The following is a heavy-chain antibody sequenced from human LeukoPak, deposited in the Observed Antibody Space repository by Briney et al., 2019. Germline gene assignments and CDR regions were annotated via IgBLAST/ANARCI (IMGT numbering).Heavy chain of an antibody. J-gene: IGHJ4*02. CDR3: ARRQYSKYYFDY. CDR2: IDPSDSYT. Sequence: GESLKISCKGSGYSFTSYWISWVRQMPGKGLEWMGRIDPSDSYTNYSPSFQGHVTISADKSITTAYLQWSSLKASDTAMYYCARRQYSKYYFDYWGQGTLVTVSS. D-gene: IGHD6-6*01. V-gene: IGHV5-10-1*01. CDR1: GYSFTSYW.